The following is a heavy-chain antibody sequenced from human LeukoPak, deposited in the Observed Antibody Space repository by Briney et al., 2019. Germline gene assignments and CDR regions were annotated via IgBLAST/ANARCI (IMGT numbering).Heavy chain of an antibody. Sequence: QTLSLTCAISGDSVSSNSAAWNWIRQSPSRGLEWLGRTYYRSKWYNDYAVSVKSRITINPGTSKNQFSLQLNSVTPEDTAVYYCARENEKGEYSSSPPWFDPWGQGTLVTVSS. CDR1: GDSVSSNSAA. V-gene: IGHV6-1*01. D-gene: IGHD6-6*01. CDR3: ARENEKGEYSSSPPWFDP. J-gene: IGHJ5*02. CDR2: TYYRSKWYN.